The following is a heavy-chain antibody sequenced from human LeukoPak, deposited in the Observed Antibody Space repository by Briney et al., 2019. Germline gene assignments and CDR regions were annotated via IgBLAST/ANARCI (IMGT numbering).Heavy chain of an antibody. D-gene: IGHD6-13*01. CDR2: IYYSGST. CDR3: ARQEQQLIYNWFDP. V-gene: IGHV4-59*08. Sequence: SETLSLTCTVCGGPISSFYWRWIRQPPGKGLEWMGYIYYSGSTNYNPSLKSRVTISVDTSKNQFSLKLSSVTAADTAVYYCARQEQQLIYNWFDPWGQGTLVTVSS. J-gene: IGHJ5*02. CDR1: GGPISSFY.